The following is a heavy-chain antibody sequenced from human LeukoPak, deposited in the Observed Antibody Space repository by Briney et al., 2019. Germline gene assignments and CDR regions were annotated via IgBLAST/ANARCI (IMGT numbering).Heavy chain of an antibody. J-gene: IGHJ4*02. Sequence: GGSLRLSCAASGFAVSTSFMGWVRQAPGKGLEWVSVIYSGGRSYHADSVKGRFSISTDKSKNTLFLQMNSLRAEDTAVYFCARDASSGSLGYFDSWGEGTLVTVSS. CDR3: ARDASSGSLGYFDS. CDR2: IYSGGRS. V-gene: IGHV3-53*01. CDR1: GFAVSTSF. D-gene: IGHD6-19*01.